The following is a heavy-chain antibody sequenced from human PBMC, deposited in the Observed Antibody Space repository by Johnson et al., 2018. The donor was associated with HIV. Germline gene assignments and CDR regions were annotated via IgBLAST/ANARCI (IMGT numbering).Heavy chain of an antibody. CDR3: AKDRGYGGNLDAFDI. CDR1: GFTFSDYY. D-gene: IGHD4-23*01. CDR2: LSCSGRTI. Sequence: QVQLVESGGGLVKPGGSLRLSCVASGFTFSDYYMTWIRHAPGKGLECVSYLSCSGRTIYYADSVTVRFTISRDKANNSLYLQMNSLSAEDTAVDYCAKDRGYGGNLDAFDIWGKGKMVTVS. V-gene: IGHV3-11*04. J-gene: IGHJ3*02.